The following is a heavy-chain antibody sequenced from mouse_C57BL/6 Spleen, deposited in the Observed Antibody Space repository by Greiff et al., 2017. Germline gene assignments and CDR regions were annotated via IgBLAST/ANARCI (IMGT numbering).Heavy chain of an antibody. J-gene: IGHJ2*01. D-gene: IGHD1-1*01. CDR3: ARENYYGSSYFDY. CDR1: GFTFSDYY. CDR2: INYDGSST. V-gene: IGHV5-16*01. Sequence: EVHLVESEGGLVQPGSSMKLSCTASGFTFSDYYMAWVRQVPEKGLEWVANINYDGSSTYYLDSLKSRFIISRDNAKNILYLQMSSLKSEDTATYYCARENYYGSSYFDYWGQGTTLTVSS.